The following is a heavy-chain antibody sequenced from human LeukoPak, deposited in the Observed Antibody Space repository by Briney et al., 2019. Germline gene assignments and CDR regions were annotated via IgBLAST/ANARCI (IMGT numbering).Heavy chain of an antibody. J-gene: IGHJ4*02. CDR3: AKMQGYFDY. CDR1: GFTFSSYG. V-gene: IGHV3-23*01. CDR2: VTEGGDTT. Sequence: PGGSLRLSCAASGFTFSSYGMSWVRQARGKGLEWVSAVTEGGDTTYYADSVRGRFTISRDNAKNTLYLQMNSLRAEDTAVYYCAKMQGYFDYWGQGTLVTVSS.